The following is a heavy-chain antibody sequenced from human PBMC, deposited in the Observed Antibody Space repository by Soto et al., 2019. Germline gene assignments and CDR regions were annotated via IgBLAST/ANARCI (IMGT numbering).Heavy chain of an antibody. CDR3: AKDWYNYGEFDY. CDR2: ISYDGSKK. Sequence: QVQLVESGGGVIQPGRSLRLSCAASGFTFSSYGMHWVRQAPGKGLEWVAVISYDGSKKYYADSVKGRFTIYRDNSKNTMDLQMDSLKVEDTAVYYWAKDWYNYGEFDYWGRGSLVTVSS. J-gene: IGHJ4*02. CDR1: GFTFSSYG. D-gene: IGHD1-1*01. V-gene: IGHV3-30*18.